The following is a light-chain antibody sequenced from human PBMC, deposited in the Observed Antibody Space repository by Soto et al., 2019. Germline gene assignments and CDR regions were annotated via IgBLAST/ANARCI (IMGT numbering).Light chain of an antibody. V-gene: IGKV3-11*01. CDR3: QQRSNWRFT. Sequence: EIVLTQSPATLSLSPGERATLSCRASQSVSSYFAWYQQKPGQAPRLLIYDASNRATGIPARFSGGGSGTDFTLTISSLEPDDFAVYYCQQRSNWRFTFGPGTRVDIK. J-gene: IGKJ3*01. CDR2: DAS. CDR1: QSVSSY.